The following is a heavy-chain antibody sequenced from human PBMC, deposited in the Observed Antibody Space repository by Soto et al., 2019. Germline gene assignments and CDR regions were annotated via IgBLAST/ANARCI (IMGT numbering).Heavy chain of an antibody. CDR1: GFTFSSYG. V-gene: IGHV3-33*01. D-gene: IGHD6-13*01. Sequence: QVQLVESGGGVVQPGRSLRLSCAASGFTFSSYGMHWVRQAPGKGLEWVAVIWYDGSNKYYADSVKGRFTISRDNSKNTLYLQMNSLRAEDTAVYYCARGRSIAAAHLNYWGQGTLVTVSS. CDR3: ARGRSIAAAHLNY. J-gene: IGHJ4*02. CDR2: IWYDGSNK.